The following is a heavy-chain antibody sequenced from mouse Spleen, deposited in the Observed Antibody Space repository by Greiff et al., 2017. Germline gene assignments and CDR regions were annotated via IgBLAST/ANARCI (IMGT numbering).Heavy chain of an antibody. CDR3: ARNHYWYFDV. J-gene: IGHJ1*01. CDR2: ISSGGGST. V-gene: IGHV5-9*04. CDR1: GFTFSSYA. Sequence: EVKLMESGGGLVKRGGSLKLSCAASGFTFSSYAISWVRQTPEKRLEWVATISSGGGSTYYPDSVKGRFTISRDNAKNTLYLQMSSLKSEDTAMYYCARNHYWYFDVWGAGTTVTVSS.